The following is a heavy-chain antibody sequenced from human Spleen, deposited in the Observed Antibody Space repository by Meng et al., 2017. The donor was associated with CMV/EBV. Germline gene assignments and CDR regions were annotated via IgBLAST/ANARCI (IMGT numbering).Heavy chain of an antibody. CDR1: GGTFSSYA. D-gene: IGHD2-2*01. CDR3: ARGDVVVPAAPTSSYYYGMDV. Sequence: SVKVSCKASGGTFSSYAISWVRQAPGQGLEWMGGIIPIFGTANYAQKFQGRVTITTDESTSTAYMELSSLRSEDTAVYYCARGDVVVPAAPTSSYYYGMDVWGQGTTVTVSS. J-gene: IGHJ6*02. CDR2: IIPIFGTA. V-gene: IGHV1-69*05.